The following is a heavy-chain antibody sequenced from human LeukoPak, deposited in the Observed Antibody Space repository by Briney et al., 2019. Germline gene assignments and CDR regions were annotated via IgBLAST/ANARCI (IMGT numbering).Heavy chain of an antibody. CDR1: GYTFTHYV. D-gene: IGHD1-20*01. J-gene: IGHJ3*02. Sequence: RASLKVSCKTSGYTFTHYVISWVRQAPGQGREWMGRISPYNGNTKYAQKLQGRVTMTTDTSTSTAYMELRSLRSDDTAVYYCARASTHRYNWKSGQLNDAFDIWGQGTMVTVSS. CDR2: ISPYNGNT. V-gene: IGHV1-18*01. CDR3: ARASTHRYNWKSGQLNDAFDI.